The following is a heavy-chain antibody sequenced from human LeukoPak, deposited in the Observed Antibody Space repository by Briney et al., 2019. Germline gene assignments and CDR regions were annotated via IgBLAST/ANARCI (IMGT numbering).Heavy chain of an antibody. CDR2: INPNSGGT. CDR1: GYTFTNYG. J-gene: IGHJ4*02. CDR3: ARDLGYGEYDDY. Sequence: AAVKVTCKGSGYTFTNYGITWVRQPPAQGLEWMGWINPNSGGTNYAQKFQGRVTMTRDTSISTAYMELSRLRSDDTAMYYCARDLGYGEYDDYWGQGTLVTVSS. V-gene: IGHV1-2*02. D-gene: IGHD4-17*01.